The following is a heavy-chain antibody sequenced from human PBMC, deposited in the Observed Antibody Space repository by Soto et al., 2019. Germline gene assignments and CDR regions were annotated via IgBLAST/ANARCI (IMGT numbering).Heavy chain of an antibody. D-gene: IGHD3-10*01. V-gene: IGHV1-69*01. CDR1: GGTFSSYA. Sequence: QVQLVQSGAEVKKPGSSVKVSCKASGGTFSSYAISWVRQAPGQGLEWMGGIIPIFGTANYAQKFQDRVTITADESTSTAYMELSSLRSEDTAVYYCARDQGSWRYYGSGSYDGMDVWGQGTTVTVSS. CDR3: ARDQGSWRYYGSGSYDGMDV. CDR2: IIPIFGTA. J-gene: IGHJ6*02.